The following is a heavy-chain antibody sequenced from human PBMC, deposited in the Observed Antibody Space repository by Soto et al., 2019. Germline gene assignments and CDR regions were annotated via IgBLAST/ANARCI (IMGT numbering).Heavy chain of an antibody. D-gene: IGHD2-2*01. CDR2: ISAYNGNT. CDR1: GYTFTSYD. J-gene: IGHJ4*02. Sequence: QVKLVQSGAEVKKPGASAKVSCKASGYTFTSYDIIWVRQAPGQAFEWMGWISAYNGNTNYAQKLQGRVTMTTDTSTSTAYMELRSLRSDDTAVYYCARGSTSHYFDYWGQGTLVTVSS. V-gene: IGHV1-18*01. CDR3: ARGSTSHYFDY.